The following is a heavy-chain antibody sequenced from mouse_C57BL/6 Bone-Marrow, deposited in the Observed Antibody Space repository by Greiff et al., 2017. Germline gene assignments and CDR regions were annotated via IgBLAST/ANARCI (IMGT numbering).Heavy chain of an antibody. CDR1: GYTFTSYW. CDR2: IYPGSGST. CDR3: GTPWDGYYYWFAY. V-gene: IGHV1-55*01. D-gene: IGHD2-3*01. Sequence: QVQLQQPGAELVKPGASVKMSCKASGYTFTSYWITWVKQRPGQGLEWIGDIYPGSGSTNYNEKFKSKATLTVDTSSSTAYMQLSSRTSEDSAVSYCGTPWDGYYYWFAYWGQGTLVTVSA. J-gene: IGHJ3*01.